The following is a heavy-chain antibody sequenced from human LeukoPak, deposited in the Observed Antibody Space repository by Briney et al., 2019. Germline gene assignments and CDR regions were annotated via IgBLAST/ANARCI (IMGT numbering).Heavy chain of an antibody. V-gene: IGHV1-46*01. CDR2: INPSGGST. D-gene: IGHD1-7*01. J-gene: IGHJ6*03. CDR1: GYTFTSYY. Sequence: ASVKVSCKASGYTFTSYYMHWVRQAPGQGLEWMGIINPSGGSTSYAQKFQGRVTITADDSTSTAYMELANLTSEDTAVYYCARGRGTRVDYYYYMDVWGKGTTVTVSS. CDR3: ARGRGTRVDYYYYMDV.